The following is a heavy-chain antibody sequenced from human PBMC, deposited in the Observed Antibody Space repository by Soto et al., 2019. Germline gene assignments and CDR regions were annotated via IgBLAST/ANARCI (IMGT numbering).Heavy chain of an antibody. CDR3: ARCLHCSNGGRFDP. Sequence: SETLSLTCAVSGVSLGSPNLWTWVRQAPGKGLEWIGEMWPSGGTTYNPSLRNRVTISVDNSKNHLSLTLTSVTAADTAIYYCARCLHCSNGGRFDPWGQGALVTVSS. V-gene: IGHV4-4*02. CDR2: MWPSGGT. J-gene: IGHJ5*02. CDR1: GVSLGSPNL. D-gene: IGHD2-8*01.